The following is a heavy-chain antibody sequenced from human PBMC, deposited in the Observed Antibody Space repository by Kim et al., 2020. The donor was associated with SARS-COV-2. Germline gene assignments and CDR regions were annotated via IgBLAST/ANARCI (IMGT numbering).Heavy chain of an antibody. J-gene: IGHJ4*01. CDR2: INTDGTST. Sequence: GGSRRLSCAASGFTFSSYWMHWVRQAPGKGLVWVTRINTDGTSTVYADSVTGRFTISRDNAKNTLYLQMNSLRAEDMAVYYCARATSSWLIEYWGQGTLVTVSS. D-gene: IGHD6-13*01. CDR3: ARATSSWLIEY. CDR1: GFTFSSYW. V-gene: IGHV3-74*01.